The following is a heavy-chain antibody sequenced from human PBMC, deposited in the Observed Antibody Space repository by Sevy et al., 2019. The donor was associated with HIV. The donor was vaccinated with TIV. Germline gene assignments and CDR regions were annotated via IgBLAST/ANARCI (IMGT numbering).Heavy chain of an antibody. Sequence: GGSLRLSCAASGFTFTDIYLNWVHQAPGKGLEWVSSISGLSNYKFYADSMKGRFTISRDNAENSIYLQMNSLRAEDTAVYFCARRGPSTVHDAFDIWGQGTMVTVSS. CDR3: ARRGPSTVHDAFDI. CDR1: GFTFTDIY. V-gene: IGHV3-21*01. D-gene: IGHD4-17*01. CDR2: ISGLSNYK. J-gene: IGHJ3*02.